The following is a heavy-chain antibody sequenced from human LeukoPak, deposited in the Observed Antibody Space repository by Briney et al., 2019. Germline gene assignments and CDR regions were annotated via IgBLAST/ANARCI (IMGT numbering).Heavy chain of an antibody. J-gene: IGHJ5*02. D-gene: IGHD2-8*01. CDR3: AKNGQRGFSFDP. CDR1: GGPFTGYY. V-gene: IGHV4-34*01. CDR2: GDHTGGT. Sequence: SETLSLTCAVYGGPFTGYYWSWIRQPPGKGLEWIGEGDHTGGTKYNPSLKSRVTISADSSKNQFSLKWYSVTAADTGLYYCAKNGQRGFSFDPWGQGTLVIVAS.